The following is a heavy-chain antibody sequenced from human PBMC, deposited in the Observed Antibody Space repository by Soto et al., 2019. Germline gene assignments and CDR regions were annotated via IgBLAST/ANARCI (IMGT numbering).Heavy chain of an antibody. CDR1: GGSISSYY. CDR2: IYYSGST. CDR3: ARGGLLPVDV. V-gene: IGHV4-59*01. J-gene: IGHJ6*02. D-gene: IGHD3-22*01. Sequence: SETLSLTCTVSGGSISSYYWSWIRQPPGKGLEWIGYIYYSGSTNYNPSLTSRVTISVDTSKNQFSLKLSSVTAADTAVYYCARGGLLPVDVWGQGTKVTVSS.